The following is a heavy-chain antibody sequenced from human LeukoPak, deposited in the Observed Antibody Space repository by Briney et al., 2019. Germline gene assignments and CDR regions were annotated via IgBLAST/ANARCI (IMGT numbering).Heavy chain of an antibody. V-gene: IGHV1-2*02. J-gene: IGHJ3*02. D-gene: IGHD5-12*01. Sequence: GASVKVPCKASGYTFTGYYMHWVRQAPGQGLEWMGWINPNSGGTNYAQKFQGRVTMTRDTSISTAYMELSRLRSDDTAVYYCVREDSGPGWPDDAFDIWGQGTMVTVSS. CDR2: INPNSGGT. CDR1: GYTFTGYY. CDR3: VREDSGPGWPDDAFDI.